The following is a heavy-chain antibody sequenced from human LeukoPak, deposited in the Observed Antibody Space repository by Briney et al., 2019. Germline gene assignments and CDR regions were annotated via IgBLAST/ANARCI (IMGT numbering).Heavy chain of an antibody. CDR1: GFTFSSYE. CDR3: AKGSRGYTNYYFDY. D-gene: IGHD2-2*02. V-gene: IGHV3-48*03. J-gene: IGHJ4*02. Sequence: GGSLRLSCAASGFTFSSYEMNWVRQAPGKGLEWVSYISSSGSTIYYADSVKGRFTISRDNAKNSLYLQMNSLRAEDTAVYYCAKGSRGYTNYYFDYWGQGTLVTVSS. CDR2: ISSSGSTI.